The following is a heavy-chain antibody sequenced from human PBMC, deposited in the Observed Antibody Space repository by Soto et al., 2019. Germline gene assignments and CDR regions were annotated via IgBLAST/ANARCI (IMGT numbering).Heavy chain of an antibody. Sequence: SETLSLTCTVSGGSISSGGYYWSWIRQHPGKGLEWIGHIFYSGSTNYNPALKGRVTISVDTSKSQFSLKLSSVTAADTAVYYCAKDSGYNYGYFRWFDPWGQGTLVTVSS. J-gene: IGHJ5*02. CDR2: IFYSGST. CDR3: AKDSGYNYGYFRWFDP. V-gene: IGHV4-61*08. D-gene: IGHD5-18*01. CDR1: GGSISSGGYY.